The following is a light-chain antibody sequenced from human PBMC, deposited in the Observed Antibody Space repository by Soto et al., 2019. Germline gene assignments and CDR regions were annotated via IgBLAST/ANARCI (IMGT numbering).Light chain of an antibody. CDR2: DAS. CDR1: QGISSY. V-gene: IGKV1D-8*03. CDR3: QQYSRYSFT. J-gene: IGKJ3*01. Sequence: VIWMTQFPSLLSASTGDRVTISCRMSQGISSYLAWYQQKPGEAPTVLIYDASTLKGGVPSRFSGSGSGTEFTLTISSLQPDDFAFYYCQQYSRYSFTFGPGTKVEI.